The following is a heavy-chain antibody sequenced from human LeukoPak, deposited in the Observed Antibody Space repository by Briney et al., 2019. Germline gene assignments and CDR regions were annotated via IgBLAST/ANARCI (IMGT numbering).Heavy chain of an antibody. CDR2: ISWNSGSI. V-gene: IGHV3-9*01. D-gene: IGHD5-18*01. CDR1: GFTFDDYA. CDR3: ARGGYRFGYAAY. J-gene: IGHJ4*02. Sequence: GGSLRLPCAASGFTFDDYAMHWVRQAPGKGLEWVSGISWNSGSIGYADSVKGRFTISRDISKNTLSLQMNNLRAEDTAVYYCARGGYRFGYAAYWGQGSLVTVSS.